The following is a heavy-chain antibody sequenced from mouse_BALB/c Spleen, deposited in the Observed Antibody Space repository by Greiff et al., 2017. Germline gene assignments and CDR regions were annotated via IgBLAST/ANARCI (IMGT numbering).Heavy chain of an antibody. D-gene: IGHD1-1*01. J-gene: IGHJ3*01. CDR3: ARGLLRSAWFAY. Sequence: EVKLQESGGGLVKPGGSLKLSCAASGFTFSSYAMSWVRQTPEKRLEWVASISSGGSTYYPDSVKGRFTISRDNARNILYLQMSSLRSEDTAMYYCARGLLRSAWFAYWGQGTLVTVSA. CDR1: GFTFSSYA. CDR2: ISSGGST. V-gene: IGHV5-6-5*01.